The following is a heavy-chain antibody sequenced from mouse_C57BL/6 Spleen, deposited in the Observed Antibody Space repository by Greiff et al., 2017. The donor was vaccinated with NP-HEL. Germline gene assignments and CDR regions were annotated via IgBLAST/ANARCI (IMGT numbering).Heavy chain of an antibody. CDR2: IRNKANNHAT. J-gene: IGHJ2*01. CDR3: TLGQGYYFDY. CDR1: GFTFSDAW. Sequence: EVQLQESGGGLVQPGGSMKLSCAASGFTFSDAWMDWVRQSPEKGLEWVAEIRNKANNHATYYAESVKGRFTISRDDSKSSVYLQMNSLRAEDTGIYYCTLGQGYYFDYWGQGTTLTVSS. V-gene: IGHV6-6*01. D-gene: IGHD3-3*01.